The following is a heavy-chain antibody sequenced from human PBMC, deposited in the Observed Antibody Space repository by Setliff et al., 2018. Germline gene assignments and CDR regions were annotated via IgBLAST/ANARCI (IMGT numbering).Heavy chain of an antibody. Sequence: ASVKVSCKASGGTFSSYTITWMRQAPGQGLEWMGRIIPIFATSDYAQKFQGRVTITTDDSTSTAYMALSSLRSEDTAVYYCATSPYSDTSTYSSNFFDYWGQGTLVTVSS. V-gene: IGHV1-69*05. CDR2: IIPIFATS. CDR3: ATSPYSDTSTYSSNFFDY. D-gene: IGHD3-22*01. J-gene: IGHJ4*02. CDR1: GGTFSSYT.